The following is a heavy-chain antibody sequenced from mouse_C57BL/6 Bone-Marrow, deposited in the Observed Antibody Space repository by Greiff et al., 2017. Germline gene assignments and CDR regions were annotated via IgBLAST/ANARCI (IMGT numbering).Heavy chain of an antibody. Sequence: VQLQQSGAELVRPGSSVKMSCKTSGYTFTSYGINWVKQRPGQGLEWIGYIYIGNGYTEYNEKFKGKATLTSDTSSSTAYMQLSSLTSEDSAISFCAVTTVVANYAMDYWGQGTSVTVSS. CDR3: AVTTVVANYAMDY. D-gene: IGHD1-1*01. CDR2: IYIGNGYT. CDR1: GYTFTSYG. J-gene: IGHJ4*01. V-gene: IGHV1-58*01.